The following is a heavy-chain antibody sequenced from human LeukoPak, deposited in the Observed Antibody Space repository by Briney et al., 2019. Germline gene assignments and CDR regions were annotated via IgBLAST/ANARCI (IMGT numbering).Heavy chain of an antibody. CDR2: INPNSGGT. J-gene: IGHJ4*02. D-gene: IGHD6-19*01. CDR3: AIIWGIAVAGTMFDY. Sequence: ASVKVSCKASGYTFNGYYMHWVRQAPGQGLEWMGWINPNSGGTNYAQKFQGRVTMTRDTSISTAYMELSRLRSDDTAVYYCAIIWGIAVAGTMFDYWGQGTLVTVSS. CDR1: GYTFNGYY. V-gene: IGHV1-2*02.